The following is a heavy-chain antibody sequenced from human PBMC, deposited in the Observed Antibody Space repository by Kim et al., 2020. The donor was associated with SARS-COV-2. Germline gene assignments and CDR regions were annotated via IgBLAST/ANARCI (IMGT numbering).Heavy chain of an antibody. Sequence: ASVKVSCKASGYTFTSYAMNWVRQAPGQGLEWMGWINTNTGNPTYAQGFTGRFVFSLDTSVSTAYLQINSLKAEDTAVYYCFAGELSFYLGWAYWGQGTLVTVSS. CDR3: FAGELSFYLGWAY. V-gene: IGHV7-4-1*02. D-gene: IGHD3-16*02. J-gene: IGHJ4*02. CDR1: GYTFTSYA. CDR2: INTNTGNP.